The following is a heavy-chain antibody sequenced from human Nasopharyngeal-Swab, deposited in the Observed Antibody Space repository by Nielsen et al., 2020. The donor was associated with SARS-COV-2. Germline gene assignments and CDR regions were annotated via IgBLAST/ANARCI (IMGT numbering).Heavy chain of an antibody. D-gene: IGHD6-13*01. CDR3: ARDQASIAAMAY. CDR2: IVVGSGNT. J-gene: IGHJ4*02. V-gene: IGHV1-58*01. Sequence: SVKVSCKASGFTFTSSAVQWVRQARGQRLEWIGWIVVGSGNTNYAQKFQERVTMTRDTSTSTVYMELSSLRSEDTAVYYCARDQASIAAMAYWGQGTLVTVSS. CDR1: GFTFTSSA.